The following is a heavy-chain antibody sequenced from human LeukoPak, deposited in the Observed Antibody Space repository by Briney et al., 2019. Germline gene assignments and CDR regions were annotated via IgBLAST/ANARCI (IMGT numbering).Heavy chain of an antibody. CDR3: AKAAGDWSGYYWGAFDS. Sequence: GGSLRLSCAASGFTFSSYAMSWVRQAPGKGLEWVSAISGSGGSTYYADSVKGRFTISRDNSKNRLYLQMDSQRAEGTAVYYCAKAAGDWSGYYWGAFDSWGQGTMVTVSS. D-gene: IGHD3-3*01. CDR2: ISGSGGST. J-gene: IGHJ3*02. V-gene: IGHV3-23*01. CDR1: GFTFSSYA.